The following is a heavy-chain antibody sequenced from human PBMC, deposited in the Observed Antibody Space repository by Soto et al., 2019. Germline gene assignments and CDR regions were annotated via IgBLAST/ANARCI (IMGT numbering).Heavy chain of an antibody. CDR1: GDSVSSNSAA. CDR3: ATSTSYIAAAGTAFDI. V-gene: IGHV6-1*01. Sequence: SQTLSLTCAISGDSVSSNSAAWNWIRQSPSRGLEWLGRTYYRSKWYNDYAVSVKSRITINPDTSKNQFSLQLNSVTPEDTAVYYCATSTSYIAAAGTAFDIWGQGTMVTVSS. J-gene: IGHJ3*02. CDR2: TYYRSKWYN. D-gene: IGHD6-13*01.